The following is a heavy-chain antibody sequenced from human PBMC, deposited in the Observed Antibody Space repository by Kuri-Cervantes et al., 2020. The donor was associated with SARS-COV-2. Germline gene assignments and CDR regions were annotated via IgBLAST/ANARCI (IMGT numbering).Heavy chain of an antibody. CDR1: GFTFSSYS. V-gene: IGHV3-21*04. CDR3: ARGWSGDSSGYEYY. J-gene: IGHJ4*02. Sequence: GESLKISCAASGFTFSSYSMNWVRQAPGKGLEWVSSISSSSSYIYYTDSVKGRFTISRDNAKNSLYLQMNSLRAEDTAVYYCARGWSGDSSGYEYYWGQGTLVTVSS. CDR2: ISSSSSYI. D-gene: IGHD3-22*01.